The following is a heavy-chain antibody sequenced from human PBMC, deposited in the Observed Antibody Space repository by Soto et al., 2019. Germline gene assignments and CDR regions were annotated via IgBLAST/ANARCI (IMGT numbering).Heavy chain of an antibody. J-gene: IGHJ6*03. V-gene: IGHV3-48*01. CDR1: GFTFSDYS. CDR3: ARDITYYDFWSGQTPMVV. D-gene: IGHD3-3*01. Sequence: GGSLRLSCAASGFTFSDYSMNWVRQAPGRGLEWVSYISSSSFTIHYADSVEGRFAISRDNAKNSLYLQMNSLRAEDTAVYYCARDITYYDFWSGQTPMVVWGKGTTVTVSS. CDR2: ISSSSFTI.